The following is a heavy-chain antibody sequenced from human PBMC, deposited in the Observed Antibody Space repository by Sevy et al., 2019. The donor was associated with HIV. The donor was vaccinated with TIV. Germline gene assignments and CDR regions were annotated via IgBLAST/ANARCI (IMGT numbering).Heavy chain of an antibody. CDR1: GGSITSLY. Sequence: SETLSLTCTVSGGSITSLYWNWIRQPPGKGLEWIANIYYNGHINYNPSLKSRVTLSLATSKNQFSLRLSSVTAADTAMYYCAGENAWGRGYSWGQGTLVIVSS. CDR3: AGENAWGRGYS. D-gene: IGHD1-26*01. V-gene: IGHV4-59*08. CDR2: IYYNGHI. J-gene: IGHJ4*02.